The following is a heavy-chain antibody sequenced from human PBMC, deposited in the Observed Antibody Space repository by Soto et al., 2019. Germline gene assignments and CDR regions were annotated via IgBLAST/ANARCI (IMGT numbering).Heavy chain of an antibody. CDR1: GFPFSSYA. CDR3: ARDARIYSSSSFSIEVFDY. D-gene: IGHD6-6*01. J-gene: IGHJ4*02. CDR2: ISSNGGTT. V-gene: IGHV3-64*01. Sequence: GGSLRLSCAASGFPFSSYAMHWVRQAPGKGLEFVSSISSNGGTTYYANSVKGRFTISRDNSRNTLYLQGDSLRAEDTAVYYCARDARIYSSSSFSIEVFDYWGQGTLVTVSS.